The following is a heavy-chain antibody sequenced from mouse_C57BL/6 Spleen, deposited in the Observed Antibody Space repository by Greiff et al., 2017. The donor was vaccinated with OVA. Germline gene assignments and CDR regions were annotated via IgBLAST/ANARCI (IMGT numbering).Heavy chain of an antibody. CDR3: ARDYCGGSYWYFDV. D-gene: IGHD1-1*01. CDR1: GYTFTGYW. V-gene: IGHV1-9*01. CDR2: ILPGSGST. J-gene: IGHJ1*03. Sequence: QVQLQQSGAELMKPGASVKLSCKATGYTFTGYWIEWVKQRPGHGLEWIGEILPGSGSTNYNEKFKGKATLTANTSSNTAYMQLSSLTTEDSAIYYCARDYCGGSYWYFDVWGTGTTVTVSS.